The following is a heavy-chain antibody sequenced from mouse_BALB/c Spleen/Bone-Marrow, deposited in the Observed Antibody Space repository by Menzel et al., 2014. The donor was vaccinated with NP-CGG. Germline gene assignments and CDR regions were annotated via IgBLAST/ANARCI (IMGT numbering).Heavy chain of an antibody. J-gene: IGHJ2*01. Sequence: ESGPGLVKPSQSLSLTCTVTGYSITSDYAWNWIRQFPGNKLEWMGYISYRGSTSYNPSLKSRISITRDTSKNQFFLQLNSVTTEDTATYYCARSVYYGSSYVDYWGQGTTLTVSS. D-gene: IGHD1-1*01. CDR1: GYSITSDYA. CDR2: ISYRGST. V-gene: IGHV3-2*02. CDR3: ARSVYYGSSYVDY.